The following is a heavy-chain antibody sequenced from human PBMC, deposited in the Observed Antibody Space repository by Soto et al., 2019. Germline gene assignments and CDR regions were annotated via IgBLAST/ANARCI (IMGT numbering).Heavy chain of an antibody. V-gene: IGHV3-23*01. J-gene: IGHJ4*02. D-gene: IGHD6-19*01. CDR1: GFSFSSYA. CDR3: AKDMVAVPGPSDY. Sequence: GSLRLSCAASGFSFSSYAMGWVRPAPGKGLEWVSAISGRGGSTYFADSVKGRFTISRDTSKNTLYLQMNSLRAEDTAVYYCAKDMVAVPGPSDYWGQGTLVTVSS. CDR2: ISGRGGST.